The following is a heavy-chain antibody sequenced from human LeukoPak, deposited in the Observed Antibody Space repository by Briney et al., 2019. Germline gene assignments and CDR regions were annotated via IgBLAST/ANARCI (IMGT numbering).Heavy chain of an antibody. CDR3: ATEGSVNYYYDISGYYQY. Sequence: PGRSQRLSCAASGLTFSSYAMHWVRQAPGKGLEWVAAISYDGNNTFYADSVKGRFIISRDNSKTTLFLQMNSLRAEDTAVYYCATEGSVNYYYDISGYYQYWGQGTLVTVSS. CDR1: GLTFSSYA. J-gene: IGHJ4*02. V-gene: IGHV3-30-3*01. D-gene: IGHD3-22*01. CDR2: ISYDGNNT.